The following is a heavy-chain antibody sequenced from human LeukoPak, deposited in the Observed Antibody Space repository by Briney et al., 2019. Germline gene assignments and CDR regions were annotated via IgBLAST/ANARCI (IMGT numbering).Heavy chain of an antibody. CDR3: ARGHIVVVPAATPFDI. CDR1: GASISTDSYY. V-gene: IGHV4-61*01. J-gene: IGHJ3*02. D-gene: IGHD2-2*01. CDR2: IYYSGST. Sequence: SETLSLTCTVSGASISTDSYYWSRIRQPPGKGLEWIGYIYYSGSTNYNPSLKSRVTTSVDTSKNQFSLKLSSVTAADTAVYYCARGHIVVVPAATPFDIWGQGTMVTVSS.